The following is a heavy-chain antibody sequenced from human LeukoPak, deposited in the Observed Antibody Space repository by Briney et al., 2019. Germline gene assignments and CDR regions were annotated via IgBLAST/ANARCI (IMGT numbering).Heavy chain of an antibody. CDR2: IYHSGST. CDR1: GYSISSGYY. Sequence: PSETLSLTCTVSGYSISSGYYWGWIRQPPGKGLEWIGSIYHSGSTYYNPSLKRRVTISADTSKNQFSLKLSSVTAADTAVYYCARSIMITFGGVIGWGQGTLVTVSS. J-gene: IGHJ4*02. V-gene: IGHV4-38-2*02. D-gene: IGHD3-16*02. CDR3: ARSIMITFGGVIG.